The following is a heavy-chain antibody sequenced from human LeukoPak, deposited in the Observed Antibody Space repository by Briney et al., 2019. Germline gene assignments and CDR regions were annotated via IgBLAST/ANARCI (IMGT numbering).Heavy chain of an antibody. Sequence: GGSLRLSCAASGFTVSSYAMSWVRQAPGKGREWVSGISGSGGSTYYADSVKGRFTISRDNSKNTLYLQMNSLRAEDTAVYYCARDNFRMYSSSWSPFDYWGQGTLVTVPS. CDR3: ARDNFRMYSSSWSPFDY. V-gene: IGHV3-23*01. J-gene: IGHJ4*02. D-gene: IGHD6-13*01. CDR1: GFTVSSYA. CDR2: ISGSGGST.